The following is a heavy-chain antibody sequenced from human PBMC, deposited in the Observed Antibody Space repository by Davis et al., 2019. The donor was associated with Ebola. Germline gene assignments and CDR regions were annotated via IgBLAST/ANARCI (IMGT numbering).Heavy chain of an antibody. CDR3: AKDLDLRGVYYFDY. D-gene: IGHD3/OR15-3a*01. CDR2: LGTSVDT. J-gene: IGHJ4*02. V-gene: IGHV3-23*01. CDR1: EFPSSSYV. Sequence: GGSLRLSFPALEFPSSSYVMSWVLRAPGKGLEWVSTLGTSVDTYYADSVKGRFTISRDNSKNTLHLQMNSLRAEDTAFYYCAKDLDLRGVYYFDYWGQGTLVTVSS.